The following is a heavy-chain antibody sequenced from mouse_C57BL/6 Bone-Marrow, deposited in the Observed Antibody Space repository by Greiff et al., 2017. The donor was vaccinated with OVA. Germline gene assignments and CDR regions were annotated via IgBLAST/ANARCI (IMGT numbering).Heavy chain of an antibody. CDR1: GFTFSSYA. V-gene: IGHV5-9-1*02. D-gene: IGHD1-1*01. CDR2: ISSGGDYI. J-gene: IGHJ4*01. CDR3: TRVGSPHYYAMDY. Sequence: DVMLVESGEGLVKPGGSLKLSCAASGFTFSSYAMSWVRQTPEKRLEWVAYISSGGDYIYYADTVKGRFTISRDNARNTLYLQMSSLKSEDTAMYYCTRVGSPHYYAMDYWGQGTSVTVSS.